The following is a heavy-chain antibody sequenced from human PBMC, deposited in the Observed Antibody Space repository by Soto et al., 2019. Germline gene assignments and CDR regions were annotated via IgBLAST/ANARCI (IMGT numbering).Heavy chain of an antibody. D-gene: IGHD6-13*01. J-gene: IGHJ3*01. CDR3: ARRIATQGIGAFDV. CDR1: GFSFSDYS. V-gene: IGHV3-48*01. Sequence: EVQLVESGGGLVQPGGSLRLSCAASGFSFSDYSMNWVRQTPGKGLEWVSYISGSSSTRYYRDSVKGRFTISRDNAKNSLYLQMNSLRAEDTAVYYCARRIATQGIGAFDVWGQGTMVTVSS. CDR2: ISGSSSTR.